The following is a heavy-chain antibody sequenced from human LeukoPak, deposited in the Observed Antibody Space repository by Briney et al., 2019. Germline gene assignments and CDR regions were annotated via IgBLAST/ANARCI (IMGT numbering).Heavy chain of an antibody. J-gene: IGHJ4*02. CDR3: AKDRGMVGASVRAFDY. Sequence: GGSLRLSCAASGFTVRNHAMNWVRQAPGKGLEWVSVISGSGETTYYADSVKGRFTISRDNSQNTLYLQMSSMRGEDTALYYCAKDRGMVGASVRAFDYWGQGTLVTVSS. V-gene: IGHV3-23*01. D-gene: IGHD1-26*01. CDR2: ISGSGETT. CDR1: GFTVRNHA.